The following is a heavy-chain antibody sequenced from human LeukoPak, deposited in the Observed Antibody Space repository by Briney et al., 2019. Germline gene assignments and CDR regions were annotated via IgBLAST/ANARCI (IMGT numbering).Heavy chain of an antibody. J-gene: IGHJ6*03. CDR1: GGSISSSSYY. V-gene: IGHV4-39*01. CDR2: IYYSGST. Sequence: PSETLSLTCTVSGGSISSSSYYWGWIRQPPGKGLEWIGSIYYSGSTYYNPSLKSRVTISVDTSKNQFSLKLSSVTAADTALYYCARSDYSSYYMDVWSKGTTVTVSS. D-gene: IGHD4-11*01. CDR3: ARSDYSSYYMDV.